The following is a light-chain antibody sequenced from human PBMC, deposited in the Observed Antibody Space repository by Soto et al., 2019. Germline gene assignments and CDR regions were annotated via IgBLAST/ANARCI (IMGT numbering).Light chain of an antibody. CDR3: AAWDDSLNGVV. V-gene: IGLV1-44*01. J-gene: IGLJ2*01. CDR2: NNN. Sequence: QSVLTQEPSASGTPGQRVTISCSGSSSNIGSDSVNWYQQLPGTAPKLLIYNNNQRPSGVPDRFSGSKSGTSASLAISGLQSEDEADYYCAAWDDSLNGVVFGGGTKLTVL. CDR1: SSNIGSDS.